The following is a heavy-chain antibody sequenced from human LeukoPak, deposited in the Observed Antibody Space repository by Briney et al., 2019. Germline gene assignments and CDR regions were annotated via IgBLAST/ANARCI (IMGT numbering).Heavy chain of an antibody. D-gene: IGHD6-6*01. CDR3: ARDSDSSSYYYYMDV. V-gene: IGHV3-21*01. J-gene: IGHJ6*03. CDR1: GFTFSSYS. CDR2: ISSSSSYI. Sequence: RGGSLRLSCAASGFTFSSYSMNWVRQAPGKGLEWVSSISSSSSYIYYADSVKGRFTISRDNAKNSLYLQMNSLRAEDTAVYYCARDSDSSSYYYYMDVWGKGTTVTVSS.